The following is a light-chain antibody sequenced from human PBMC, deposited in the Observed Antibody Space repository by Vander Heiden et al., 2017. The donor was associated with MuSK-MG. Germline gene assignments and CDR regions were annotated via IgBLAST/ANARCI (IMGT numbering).Light chain of an antibody. CDR2: DAS. J-gene: IGKJ2*01. V-gene: IGKV3-11*01. Sequence: EIVLTQSPATLSLSPGERATLSCRASQTISSSLVWYQQTLGLPPRLLIHDASNSATGVPPRFPGSASGTDFTLTIISLEPEDFAVYYCHQRSDWARTFGQGTRLEMK. CDR1: QTISSS. CDR3: HQRSDWART.